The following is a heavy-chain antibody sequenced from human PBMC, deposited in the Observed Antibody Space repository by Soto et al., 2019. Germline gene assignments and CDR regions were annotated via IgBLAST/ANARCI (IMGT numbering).Heavy chain of an antibody. V-gene: IGHV1-69*01. J-gene: IGHJ1*01. D-gene: IGHD2-15*01. CDR1: GGTFSSYA. Sequence: QVQLVQSGAEVKKPGSSVKVSCKASGGTFSSYAISWVRQAPGQGLEWMGGIIPIFGTANYAQKFQGRVTITADESTSTAYMELSSLRSEDTAVYYCARGGVVVVAASAAEYFQHWGQGTLVTVSS. CDR3: ARGGVVVVAASAAEYFQH. CDR2: IIPIFGTA.